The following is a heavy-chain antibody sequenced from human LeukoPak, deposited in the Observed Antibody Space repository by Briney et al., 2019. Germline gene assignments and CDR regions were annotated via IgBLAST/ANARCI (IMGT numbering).Heavy chain of an antibody. Sequence: ASVKVSCKASGYTFTSYYMHWVRQAPGQGLEWMGIINPSGGSTSYAQKFQGRVTMTRDTSTSTVYMELSSLRSEDTAVYYCARVFARSGEVSGSYYYYWGQGTLVTVSS. J-gene: IGHJ4*02. CDR2: INPSGGST. V-gene: IGHV1-46*01. CDR3: ARVFARSGEVSGSYYYY. CDR1: GYTFTSYY. D-gene: IGHD1-26*01.